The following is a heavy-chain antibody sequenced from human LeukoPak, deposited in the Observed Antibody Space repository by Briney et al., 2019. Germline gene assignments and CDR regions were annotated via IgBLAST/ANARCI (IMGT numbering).Heavy chain of an antibody. J-gene: IGHJ4*02. Sequence: PSETLALICTISGGSISRSSCYWGWIRQSPGKGLEYIGNIYYSGSTDYNPSLKSRVTISVDMSKDQFSLKLSSVTAADTAVYYCARQAAQTYDYWGQGTLVTVSS. CDR3: ARQAAQTYDY. CDR2: IYYSGST. CDR1: GGSISRSSCY. V-gene: IGHV4-39*01.